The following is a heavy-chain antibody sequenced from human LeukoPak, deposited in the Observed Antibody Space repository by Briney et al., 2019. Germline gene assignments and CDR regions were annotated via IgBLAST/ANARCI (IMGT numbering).Heavy chain of an antibody. Sequence: SETLSLTCTVSGGSISSSSYYWGWIRQPPGKGLEWIGSIYYSGSTYYNPSLKSRVTISVDTSKNQFSLKLSTVTAADTAVYYCATGSNVGLYYYYYMDVWGKGTTVSVSS. V-gene: IGHV4-39*07. J-gene: IGHJ6*03. CDR3: ATGSNVGLYYYYYMDV. CDR2: IYYSGST. D-gene: IGHD3-10*01. CDR1: GGSISSSSYY.